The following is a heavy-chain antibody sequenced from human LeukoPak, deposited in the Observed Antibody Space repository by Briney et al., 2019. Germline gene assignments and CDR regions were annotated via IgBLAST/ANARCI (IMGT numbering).Heavy chain of an antibody. D-gene: IGHD3-3*01. Sequence: GGSLRLSCAASGFTFSSYEVNWVRQAPGKGLEWVSYISSSGSTIYYADSVKGRFTISRDNAKNSLYLQMNSLRAEDTAVYYCARVLRFLRYFDYWGQGTLVTVSS. V-gene: IGHV3-48*03. CDR3: ARVLRFLRYFDY. J-gene: IGHJ4*02. CDR2: ISSSGSTI. CDR1: GFTFSSYE.